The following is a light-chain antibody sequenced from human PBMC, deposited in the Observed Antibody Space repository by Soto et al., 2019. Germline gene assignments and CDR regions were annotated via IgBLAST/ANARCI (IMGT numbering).Light chain of an antibody. V-gene: IGLV2-14*01. Sequence: QSVLTQPASVSGSPGQSITISCTGTSSDVGGYNYVSWYQQRPGKAPKPMIYEVINRPSGVSNRFSGSKSGNTASLTISGLQAEDEADDYCSSYTSSSTVVFGGGTKLTVL. CDR1: SSDVGGYNY. CDR2: EVI. CDR3: SSYTSSSTVV. J-gene: IGLJ3*02.